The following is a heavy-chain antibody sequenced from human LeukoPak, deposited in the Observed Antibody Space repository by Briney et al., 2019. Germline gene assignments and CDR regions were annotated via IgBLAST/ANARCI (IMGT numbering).Heavy chain of an antibody. D-gene: IGHD3-22*01. CDR3: ALTYYFDRRGYSYFDY. J-gene: IGHJ4*02. CDR1: GFTFSSYA. Sequence: GGSLRLSCAASGFTFSSYAMTWVRQAPGKGLEWVSAIGGSGDSTYYADSVKGRFTISRDKSKNTLHLQMDSLRPEDTAMYYCALTYYFDRRGYSYFDYWGQGALVTVSS. V-gene: IGHV3-23*01. CDR2: IGGSGDST.